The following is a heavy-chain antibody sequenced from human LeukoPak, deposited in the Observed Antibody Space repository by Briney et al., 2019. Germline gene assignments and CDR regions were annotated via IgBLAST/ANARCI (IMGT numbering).Heavy chain of an antibody. Sequence: SETLSLTCTVSGGSISSGGYYWSWIRQPPGKGLEWIGYIYHSGSTYYNPSLKSRVTISVDTSKNQFSLKLSSVTAADTAVYYCARPGGYEGRVDYWGQGTLVTVSS. CDR2: IYHSGST. V-gene: IGHV4-30-2*03. J-gene: IGHJ4*02. CDR1: GGSISSGGYY. CDR3: ARPGGYEGRVDY. D-gene: IGHD5-12*01.